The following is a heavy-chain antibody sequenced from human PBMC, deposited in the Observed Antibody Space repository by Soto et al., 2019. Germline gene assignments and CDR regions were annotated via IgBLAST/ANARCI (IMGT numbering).Heavy chain of an antibody. J-gene: IGHJ4*02. V-gene: IGHV4-59*01. CDR3: VRSRYGGCFDF. Sequence: PSETLSLTCTVSGGSISSSCGSWIRQPPGKRLEWIGYIYYTGSTNYNPSLKSRVTISVDTSKNQFSLNLNSVTAADTDVYYCVRSRYGGCFDFWGQGTLVTVSS. D-gene: IGHD4-17*01. CDR2: IYYTGST. CDR1: GGSISSSC.